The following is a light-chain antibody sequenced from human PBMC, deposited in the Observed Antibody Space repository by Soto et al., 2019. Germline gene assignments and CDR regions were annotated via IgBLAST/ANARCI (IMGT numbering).Light chain of an antibody. CDR2: GAS. V-gene: IGKV3-20*01. CDR3: QQYGSSPGT. CDR1: QSVSSTY. Sequence: EIVLTQSPGTLSLSPGERATLSCRASQSVSSTYLAWYQQKPGQAPRLLIYGASSRATGIPDRFSGSGSGTDFTLIISRLEPEDFAVYYCQQYGSSPGTFGQGTKVDI. J-gene: IGKJ1*01.